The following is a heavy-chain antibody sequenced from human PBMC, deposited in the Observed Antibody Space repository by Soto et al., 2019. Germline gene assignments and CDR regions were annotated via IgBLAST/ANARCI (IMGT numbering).Heavy chain of an antibody. D-gene: IGHD3-16*01. CDR3: AGLSRGLGFDY. V-gene: IGHV4-39*01. CDR1: GGSISSSSYY. Sequence: TLSLTCTVSGGSISSSSYYWGWIRQPPGRGLEWIGSIYYSGSTYYNPSLKSRVTISVDTSKNQFSLKLSSVTAADTAVYYCAGLSRGLGFDYWGQGTLVTVSS. CDR2: IYYSGST. J-gene: IGHJ4*02.